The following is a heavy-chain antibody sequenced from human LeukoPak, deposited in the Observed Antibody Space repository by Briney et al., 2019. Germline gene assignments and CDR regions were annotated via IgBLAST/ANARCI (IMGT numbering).Heavy chain of an antibody. D-gene: IGHD3-22*01. J-gene: IGHJ4*02. Sequence: GGSLRLSCAASGFTFSSYGMHWVRQAPGKGLEWVAVISYDGSNKYYADSVKGRFTISRDNAKNSLYLQMNSLRAEDTALYYCARDDRGSLDYWGQGTLVTVSS. CDR3: ARDDRGSLDY. CDR2: ISYDGSNK. CDR1: GFTFSSYG. V-gene: IGHV3-30*03.